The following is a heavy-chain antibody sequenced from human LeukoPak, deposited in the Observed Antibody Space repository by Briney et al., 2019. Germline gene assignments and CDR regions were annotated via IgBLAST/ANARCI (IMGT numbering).Heavy chain of an antibody. CDR1: GGSISSYY. CDR3: ARDLGVRGYFDY. CDR2: IYYSGST. Sequence: PSETLSLTCTVSGGSISSYYWSWIRQPPGKGLEWIGYIYYSGSTNYNPSLKSRVTISVDTSKNQFSLKLSSVTAADTAVYYCARDLGVRGYFDYWGQGTLVTVSS. J-gene: IGHJ4*02. D-gene: IGHD3-10*01. V-gene: IGHV4-59*01.